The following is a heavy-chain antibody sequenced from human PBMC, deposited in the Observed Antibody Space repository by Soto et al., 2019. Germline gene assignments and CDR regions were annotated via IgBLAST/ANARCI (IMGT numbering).Heavy chain of an antibody. V-gene: IGHV1-46*01. CDR3: SGGGGCSSTTSLTNCNADWFDP. CDR1: GYDFAIYY. CDR2: IDPSGGST. Sequence: QVRLVQSGAEVKKPGASVKVSCKASGYDFAIYYMHWVRQAPGQGLEWLGIIDPSGGSTSYAQKFRGRVTITRDTSTSTVYMEVSSLGAEDTAVYYCSGGGGCSSTTSLTNCNADWFDPWGQGTLVTVSS. J-gene: IGHJ5*02. D-gene: IGHD2-2*01.